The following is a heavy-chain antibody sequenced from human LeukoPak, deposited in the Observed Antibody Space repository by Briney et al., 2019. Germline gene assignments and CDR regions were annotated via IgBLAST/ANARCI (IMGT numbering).Heavy chain of an antibody. D-gene: IGHD3-16*01. J-gene: IGHJ4*02. CDR2: ISTSSGYI. V-gene: IGHV3-21*01. CDR1: GLTFTRYS. CDR3: ASSDYVWGKPFYFDY. Sequence: GGCLRLSCAASGLTFTRYSTSWVRQAPGEGLEWVSSISTSSGYIYYADSVMGRFTISRDNAKNSLYLQMNSLRPEDTAVYYCASSDYVWGKPFYFDYWGQGTLVTVSS.